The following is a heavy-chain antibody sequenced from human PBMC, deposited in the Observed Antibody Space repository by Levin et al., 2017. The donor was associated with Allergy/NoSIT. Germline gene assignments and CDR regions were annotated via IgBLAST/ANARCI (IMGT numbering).Heavy chain of an antibody. CDR3: ARNKVLGYDILTGYLTLDY. D-gene: IGHD3-9*01. V-gene: IGHV4-59*01. CDR1: GGSISSYY. J-gene: IGHJ4*02. Sequence: SQTLSLTCTVSGGSISSYYWSWIRQPPGKGLEWIGYIYYSGSTNYNPSLKSRVTISVDTSKNQFSLKLSSVTAADTAVYYCARNKVLGYDILTGYLTLDYWGQGTLVTVSS. CDR2: IYYSGST.